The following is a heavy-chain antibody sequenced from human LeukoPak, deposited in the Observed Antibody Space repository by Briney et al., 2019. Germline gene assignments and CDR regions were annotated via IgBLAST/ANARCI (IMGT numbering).Heavy chain of an antibody. D-gene: IGHD1-26*01. J-gene: IGHJ4*02. CDR3: AKWLLSGSYDY. Sequence: GSLILSCAASGFTFNSYAMSWVRQAPGKGLEWVSAISGSGGSTYYADSVKGRFTISRDNSKNTLYLQMNSLRAEDTAVYYCAKWLLSGSYDYWGQGTLVTVSS. V-gene: IGHV3-23*01. CDR1: GFTFNSYA. CDR2: ISGSGGST.